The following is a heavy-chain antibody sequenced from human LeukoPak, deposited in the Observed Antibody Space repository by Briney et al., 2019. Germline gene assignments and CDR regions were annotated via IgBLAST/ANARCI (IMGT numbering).Heavy chain of an antibody. V-gene: IGHV4-4*07. Sequence: PSETLSLTCTVSGGSISSYYWSWIRQPAGKGLEWIGRIYTSGSTNYNPSLKSRVTMSVDTSKNQFSLKLSSVTAADTAVYYFARDLCSSTSCYDQDAFDIWGQGTMVTVSS. J-gene: IGHJ3*02. CDR3: ARDLCSSTSCYDQDAFDI. D-gene: IGHD2-2*01. CDR1: GGSISSYY. CDR2: IYTSGST.